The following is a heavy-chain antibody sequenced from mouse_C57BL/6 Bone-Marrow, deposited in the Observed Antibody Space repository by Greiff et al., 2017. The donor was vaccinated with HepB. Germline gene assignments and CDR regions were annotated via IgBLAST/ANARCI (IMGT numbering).Heavy chain of an antibody. CDR2: IYPRSGNT. CDR1: GYTFTSYG. CDR3: ARYYYGHYFDY. J-gene: IGHJ2*01. Sequence: VHLVESGAELARPGASVKLSCKASGYTFTSYGISWVKQRTGQGLEWIGEIYPRSGNTYYNEKFKGKATLTADKSSSTAYMELRSLTSEDSAVYFCARYYYGHYFDYWGQGTTLTVSS. V-gene: IGHV1-81*01. D-gene: IGHD1-1*01.